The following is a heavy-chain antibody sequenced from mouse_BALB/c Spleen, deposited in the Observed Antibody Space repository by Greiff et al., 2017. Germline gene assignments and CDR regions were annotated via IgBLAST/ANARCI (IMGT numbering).Heavy chain of an antibody. D-gene: IGHD2-10*01. Sequence: VQLQQSGPELVKPGASVKISCKASGYSFTSYYIHWVKQRPGQGLEWIGWIFPGSGNTKYNEKFKGKATLTADTSSSTAYMQLSSLTSEDSAVYFCAREAYYGNSAWFAYWGQGTLVTVSA. CDR1: GYSFTSYY. CDR3: AREAYYGNSAWFAY. J-gene: IGHJ3*01. V-gene: IGHV1-66*01. CDR2: IFPGSGNT.